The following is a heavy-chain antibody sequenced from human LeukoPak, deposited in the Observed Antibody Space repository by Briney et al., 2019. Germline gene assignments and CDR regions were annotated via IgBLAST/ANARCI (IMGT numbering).Heavy chain of an antibody. V-gene: IGHV4-59*11. J-gene: IGHJ4*02. CDR2: IYYSGST. Sequence: SETLSLTCTVSGGSISSHYWSWIRQPPGKGLEWIGYIYYSGSTNYNPSLKSRVTISVDTSKNQFSLKLSSVTAADTAVYYCATLDSYYDNSGRPLVPDWGQGTLVTVSS. CDR3: ATLDSYYDNSGRPLVPD. CDR1: GGSISSHY. D-gene: IGHD3-22*01.